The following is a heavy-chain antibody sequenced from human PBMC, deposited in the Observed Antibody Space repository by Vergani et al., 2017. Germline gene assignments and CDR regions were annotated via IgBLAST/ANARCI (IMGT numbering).Heavy chain of an antibody. CDR3: ARDTVTGSRYFDY. CDR2: ISDTGSVT. Sequence: EVNLLESGGGLVQPGGSLRLSCEDSGFTFSSFAMSWVRQAPGKGLEWVAAISDTGSVTYHADSVKGRFTISRDNSKNTLFLQMNSLRPEDTAVYYCARDTVTGSRYFDYWGQGTLVTVSS. J-gene: IGHJ4*02. D-gene: IGHD6-19*01. V-gene: IGHV3-23*01. CDR1: GFTFSSFA.